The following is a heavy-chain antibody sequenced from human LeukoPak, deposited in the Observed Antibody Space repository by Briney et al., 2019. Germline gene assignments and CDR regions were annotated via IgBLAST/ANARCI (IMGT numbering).Heavy chain of an antibody. Sequence: ASVKVSCTASGYTFTGYYMHWVRQAPGQGLEWMGRINPNSGGTNYEQKFQGRVTMTRDTSISTAYMELSRLRSDDTAVYYCARAVVGRGFDYWGQGTLVTVSS. D-gene: IGHD6-19*01. CDR1: GYTFTGYY. CDR3: ARAVVGRGFDY. J-gene: IGHJ4*02. V-gene: IGHV1-2*06. CDR2: INPNSGGT.